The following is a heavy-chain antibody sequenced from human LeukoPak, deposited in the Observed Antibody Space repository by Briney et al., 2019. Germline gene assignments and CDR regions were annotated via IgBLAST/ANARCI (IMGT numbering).Heavy chain of an antibody. CDR3: ARGFSIVGATWSGRSLYHFDY. Sequence: ASVKVSCKASGYTFTSYGISWVRQAPGQGLEWMGWISAYNGNTNYAQKLQGRVTMTTDTSTSTAYMELRSLRSDDTAVYYCARGFSIVGATWSGRSLYHFDYWGQGTLVTVSS. D-gene: IGHD1-26*01. CDR1: GYTFTSYG. J-gene: IGHJ4*02. CDR2: ISAYNGNT. V-gene: IGHV1-18*01.